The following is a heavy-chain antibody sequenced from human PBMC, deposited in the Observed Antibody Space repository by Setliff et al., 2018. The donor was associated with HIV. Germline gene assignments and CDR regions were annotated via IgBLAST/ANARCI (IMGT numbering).Heavy chain of an antibody. D-gene: IGHD2-8*01. J-gene: IGHJ3*02. V-gene: IGHV1-2*02. CDR3: ARDQRGVLDAFDI. CDR1: GYTFSDYY. CDR2: INPKSGDT. Sequence: ASVKVSCKTSGYTFSDYYMHWVRQAPGQGLEWMGWINPKSGDTKYAQKFQGRVTMTRDTSISTVYMELSRLRSDDTAVYYCARDQRGVLDAFDIWGQGTMVT.